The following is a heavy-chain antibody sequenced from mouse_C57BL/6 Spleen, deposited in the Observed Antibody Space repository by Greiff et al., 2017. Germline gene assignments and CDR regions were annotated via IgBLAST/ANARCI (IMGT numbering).Heavy chain of an antibody. CDR3: ALIYYDYDGAH. CDR1: GYTFTDYY. Sequence: EVKLQQSGPELVKPGASVKISCKASGYTFTDYYMNWVKQSHGKSLEWIGDINPNNGGTSYNQKFKGKATLTVDKSSSTAYMELRSLTSEDSAVYYCALIYYDYDGAHWGQGTTLTVSS. V-gene: IGHV1-26*01. J-gene: IGHJ2*01. D-gene: IGHD2-4*01. CDR2: INPNNGGT.